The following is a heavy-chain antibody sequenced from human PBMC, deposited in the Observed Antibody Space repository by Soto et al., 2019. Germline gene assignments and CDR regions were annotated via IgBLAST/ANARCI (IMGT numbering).Heavy chain of an antibody. J-gene: IGHJ4*02. D-gene: IGHD6-6*01. CDR3: XRDLVAVSGGVYSSSSGGYFFDF. CDR1: GFTFSDYY. Sequence: QVQLVESGGGLVKPGGSLRLSCAASGFTFSDYYMSWIRQAPGKGLEWVSYISNSGRTLYYADSMKGRFTISRDNAKNXXXXXXXXXXXXXXXXXXXXRDLVAVSGGVYSSSSGGYFFDFWGQGTLVTVSS. CDR2: ISNSGRTL. V-gene: IGHV3-11*01.